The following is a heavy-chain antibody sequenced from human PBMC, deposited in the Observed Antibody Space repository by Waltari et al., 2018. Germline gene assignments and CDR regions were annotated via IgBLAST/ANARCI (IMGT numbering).Heavy chain of an antibody. CDR1: GGSFSGYY. J-gene: IGHJ6*02. CDR3: VRLEDCTGPGGHCYSGDPFALDV. D-gene: IGHD2-15*01. CDR2: INHAGYT. V-gene: IGHV4-34*02. Sequence: QVQLQQWGAGLLQSSETLSLTCAVYGGSFSGYYWGWVRQPPGKGLEWSGEINHAGYTHHNPSLRSRVTMSADTSQSQFSLKLNSVTAADTAVYYCVRLEDCTGPGGHCYSGDPFALDVWGQGTTVTVSS.